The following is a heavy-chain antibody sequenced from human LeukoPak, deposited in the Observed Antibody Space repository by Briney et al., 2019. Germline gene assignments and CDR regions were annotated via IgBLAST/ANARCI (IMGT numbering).Heavy chain of an antibody. Sequence: GGSLRLSCAASGLTFNSAWMSWVRQAPGKGLEWVAVISYDGSNKYYADSVKGRFTISRDNSKNTLYLQMNSLRAEDTAVYYCAKDAEIVVVEYYFDYWGQGTLVTVSS. CDR2: ISYDGSNK. V-gene: IGHV3-30*18. CDR3: AKDAEIVVVEYYFDY. CDR1: GLTFNSAW. J-gene: IGHJ4*02. D-gene: IGHD3-22*01.